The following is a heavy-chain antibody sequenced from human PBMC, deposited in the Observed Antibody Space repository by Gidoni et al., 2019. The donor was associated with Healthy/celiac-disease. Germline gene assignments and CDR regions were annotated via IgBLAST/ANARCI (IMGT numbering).Heavy chain of an antibody. J-gene: IGHJ6*02. Sequence: EVQLVESGGGLVHPGASLNHSCAASGFTFSGFAMTWVRQASGKGLEWVGRIRSKANSYAAAYAASMKGRFTICRDDSKNTAYLQMNSLKAEDTAVYYCTSNSGYDFGAYYYGMDVWGQGTTVTVSS. CDR3: TSNSGYDFGAYYYGMDV. D-gene: IGHD5-12*01. CDR2: IRSKANSYAA. CDR1: GFTFSGFA. V-gene: IGHV3-73*01.